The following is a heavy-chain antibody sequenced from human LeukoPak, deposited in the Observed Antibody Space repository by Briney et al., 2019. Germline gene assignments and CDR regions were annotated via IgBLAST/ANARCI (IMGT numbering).Heavy chain of an antibody. CDR3: ARGSGAGYNLYYFDY. CDR2: FYTSGIT. D-gene: IGHD5-24*01. CDR1: GGSISSYY. J-gene: IGHJ4*02. Sequence: SETLSLTCTVSGGSISSYYWSWIRQPAGKGLEWIGRFYTSGITKYNPSLKSRVTISVDKSKNQFSLNLSSVTAADTAVYYCARGSGAGYNLYYFDYWGQGTLVTVS. V-gene: IGHV4-4*07.